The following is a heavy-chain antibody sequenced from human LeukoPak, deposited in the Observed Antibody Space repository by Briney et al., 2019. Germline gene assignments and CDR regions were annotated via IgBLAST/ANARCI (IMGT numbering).Heavy chain of an antibody. D-gene: IGHD5-18*01. V-gene: IGHV1-2*06. CDR2: INPNSGGT. J-gene: IGHJ4*02. CDR1: GYTFTVYY. CDR3: ARGYSYGYDY. Sequence: ASVKVSCKASGYTFTVYYMHWVRQAPGQGLEWMGRINPNSGGTNYAQKFQGRVTMTRDTSISTAHMELSRLRSDDTAVYYCARGYSYGYDYWGQGTLVTVSS.